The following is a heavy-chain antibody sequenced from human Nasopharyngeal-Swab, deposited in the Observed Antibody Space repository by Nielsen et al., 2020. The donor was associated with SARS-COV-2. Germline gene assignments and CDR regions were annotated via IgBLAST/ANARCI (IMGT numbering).Heavy chain of an antibody. CDR3: ARAVDIVVVVAASDY. CDR2: ISSSSSTI. D-gene: IGHD2-15*01. J-gene: IGHJ4*02. Sequence: VRQAPGKGLEWVSYISSSSSTIYYADSVKGRFTIPRDNAKNSLYLQMNSLRAEDTAVYYCARAVDIVVVVAASDYWGQGTLVTVSS. V-gene: IGHV3-48*04.